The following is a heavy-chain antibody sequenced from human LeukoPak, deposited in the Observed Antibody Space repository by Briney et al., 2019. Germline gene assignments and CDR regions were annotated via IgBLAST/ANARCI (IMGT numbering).Heavy chain of an antibody. J-gene: IGHJ4*02. CDR2: ISGSGGST. CDR3: AKAGSYWDFDY. Sequence: GGSLRLSCAASGFSFSSFAMSWVRQAPRKGLEWVSAISGSGGSTYYADSVKGRFTISRDNSKNTLYVQTNSLRAEDTAVYYCAKAGSYWDFDYWGQGTLLTVSS. V-gene: IGHV3-23*01. D-gene: IGHD1-26*01. CDR1: GFSFSSFA.